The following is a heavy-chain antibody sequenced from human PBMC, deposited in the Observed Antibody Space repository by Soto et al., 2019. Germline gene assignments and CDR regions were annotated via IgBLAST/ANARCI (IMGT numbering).Heavy chain of an antibody. CDR1: GGTFSSYA. CDR2: IIPIFGTA. V-gene: IGHV1-69*06. CDR3: GRTGYYYESSGYPTKNWFDP. D-gene: IGHD3-22*01. Sequence: GASVKVSCKASGGTFSSYAISWVRQAPGQGLEWMGGIIPIFGTANYAQKFQGRVTITADKSTSTVYMELSSLRSEDTAVYYCGRTGYYYESSGYPTKNWFDPWGQGTLVTVS. J-gene: IGHJ5*02.